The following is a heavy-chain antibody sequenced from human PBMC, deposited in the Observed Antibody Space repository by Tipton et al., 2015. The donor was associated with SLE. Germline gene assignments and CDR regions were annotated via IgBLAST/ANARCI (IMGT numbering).Heavy chain of an antibody. V-gene: IGHV3-7*03. D-gene: IGHD2-15*01. Sequence: SLRLSCAASGFSFSSSWMSWLRQAPGKGLEWVANISPDKSETYYLDSVRGRFTISRDNAKNSLFLQMNSVRAEDTAVYYCARDGSGWSSDWGQGTLVTVSS. CDR3: ARDGSGWSSD. CDR1: GFSFSSSW. J-gene: IGHJ4*02. CDR2: ISPDKSET.